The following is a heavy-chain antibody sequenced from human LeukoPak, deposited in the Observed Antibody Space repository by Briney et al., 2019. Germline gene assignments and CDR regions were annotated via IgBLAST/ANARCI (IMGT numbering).Heavy chain of an antibody. Sequence: GGSLRLSCAASGFTFSSYSMNWVRQAPVKGLEWVSRVNSDGSRTDYADSVKGRFTISRDNAKNTLYLHMHSLRPEDTAVYYCTRSPYSSSWTFEYWGQGTLVSVSS. D-gene: IGHD6-13*01. CDR3: TRSPYSSSWTFEY. V-gene: IGHV3-74*01. CDR1: GFTFSSYS. CDR2: VNSDGSRT. J-gene: IGHJ4*02.